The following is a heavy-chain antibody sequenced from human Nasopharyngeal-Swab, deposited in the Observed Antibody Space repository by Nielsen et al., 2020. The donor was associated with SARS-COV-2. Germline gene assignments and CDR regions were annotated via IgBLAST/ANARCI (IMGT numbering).Heavy chain of an antibody. CDR2: ISSSSSYI. D-gene: IGHD3-9*01. CDR3: ARGVNYDILTGYYNGNWFDP. CDR1: GFTFSSYS. V-gene: IGHV3-21*01. Sequence: GESLKISCAASGFTFSSYSMNWVRQAPGKGLEWVSSISSSSSYIYYADSVKGRFNISRDNAKNSLYLQMNSLRAEDTAVYYCARGVNYDILTGYYNGNWFDPWGQGTLVTVSS. J-gene: IGHJ5*02.